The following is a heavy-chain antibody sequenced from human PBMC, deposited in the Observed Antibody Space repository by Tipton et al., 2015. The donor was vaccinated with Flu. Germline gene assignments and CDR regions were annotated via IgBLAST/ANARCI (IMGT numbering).Heavy chain of an antibody. CDR1: GGSFSGHY. CDR2: INHSGSP. V-gene: IGHV4-34*01. Sequence: TLSLTCAVYGGSFSGHYWSWVRQPPGKGLEWIGEINHSGSPNHNPSLKSRVTISVDTSKNQFSLKVTSLTAADTAVYYCARGCDYANAYLDYWGQGTLVTVSS. CDR3: ARGCDYANAYLDY. J-gene: IGHJ4*02. D-gene: IGHD4-17*01.